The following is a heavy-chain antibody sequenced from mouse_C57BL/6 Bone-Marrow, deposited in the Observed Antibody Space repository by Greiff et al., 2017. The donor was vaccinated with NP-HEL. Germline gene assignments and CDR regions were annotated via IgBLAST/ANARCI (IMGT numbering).Heavy chain of an antibody. Sequence: QVQLQQPGAELVKSGASVKLSCKASGYTFTSYWMQWVKQRPGQGLEWIGEIDPSDSYTNYNQKFKGKATLTVDTSSSTAYMQLSSLTSEDSAVYYCARGDYDGAYWGQGTLVTVSA. D-gene: IGHD2-4*01. J-gene: IGHJ3*01. CDR3: ARGDYDGAY. V-gene: IGHV1-50*01. CDR2: IDPSDSYT. CDR1: GYTFTSYW.